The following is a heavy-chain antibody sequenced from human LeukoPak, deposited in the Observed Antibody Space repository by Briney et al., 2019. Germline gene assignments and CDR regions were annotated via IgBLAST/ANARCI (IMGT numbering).Heavy chain of an antibody. CDR2: ISDSGRT. V-gene: IGHV3-53*01. D-gene: IGHD6-19*01. Sequence: QPAGSLRLSCAGSGFSVTTYYMTWVRQAPGKGLESASAISDSGRTYYADSVKGRFTISRDDSKNTFFLQMNNLKVEDTAVYYCAADKTTGGWYELDYWGQGTLVTVSS. J-gene: IGHJ4*02. CDR3: AADKTTGGWYELDY. CDR1: GFSVTTYY.